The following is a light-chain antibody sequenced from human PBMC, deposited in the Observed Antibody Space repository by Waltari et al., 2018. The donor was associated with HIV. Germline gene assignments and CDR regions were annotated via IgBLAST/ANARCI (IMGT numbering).Light chain of an antibody. CDR1: QHISDS. CDR3: QQSYSTLWT. V-gene: IGKV1-NL1*01. CDR2: GAS. Sequence: DIQMAQSPSSLSASEGDRVTVTCRASQHISDSLAWYQQKPGQAPKLLLSGASTLESGVPSRFSGGGSGTDYTLTITNLQPEDFATYYCQQSYSTLWTFGQGTKVEIK. J-gene: IGKJ1*01.